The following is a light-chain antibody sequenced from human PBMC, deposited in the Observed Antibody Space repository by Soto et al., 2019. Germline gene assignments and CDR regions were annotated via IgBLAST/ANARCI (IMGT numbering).Light chain of an antibody. CDR1: QSVLYNSNNKNY. V-gene: IGKV4-1*01. CDR3: QQYYTSPVH. Sequence: DIVMTQSPDSLAVSLGERATINCKSSQSVLYNSNNKNYLAWYQQKPGQPPKLLIYWASTRESGVPDRFSGSGSGTDFTLTISSLQAEDVAVYYCQQYYTSPVHFGQGTKLEIK. CDR2: WAS. J-gene: IGKJ2*01.